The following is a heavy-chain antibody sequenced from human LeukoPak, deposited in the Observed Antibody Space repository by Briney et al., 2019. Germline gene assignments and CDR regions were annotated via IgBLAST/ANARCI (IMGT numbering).Heavy chain of an antibody. CDR1: GGSISSGDYY. D-gene: IGHD1-26*01. J-gene: IGHJ4*02. Sequence: PSETLSLTCTVSGGSISSGDYYWSWIRQPPGKGLEWIGYIYYSGSTYYNPSLESRVTISVDTSKNQFSLKLSSVTAADTAVYYCARYDSGSYLGLYYFDYWGQGTLVTVSS. CDR3: ARYDSGSYLGLYYFDY. V-gene: IGHV4-30-4*08. CDR2: IYYSGST.